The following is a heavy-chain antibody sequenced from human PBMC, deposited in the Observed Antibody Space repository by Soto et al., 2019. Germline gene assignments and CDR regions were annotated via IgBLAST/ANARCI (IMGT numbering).Heavy chain of an antibody. Sequence: GGSLRLSCAASAFTFKNHWMHWVRQVPGKGPVWVSRINGDGSFTSYADAVKGRFTISRDNAKNTLSLQMNSLRAEDTAVYYCAREIYDDYDSSGFAHWGQGTLVTVSS. V-gene: IGHV3-74*01. CDR2: INGDGSFT. CDR1: AFTFKNHW. J-gene: IGHJ4*02. D-gene: IGHD3-22*01. CDR3: AREIYDDYDSSGFAH.